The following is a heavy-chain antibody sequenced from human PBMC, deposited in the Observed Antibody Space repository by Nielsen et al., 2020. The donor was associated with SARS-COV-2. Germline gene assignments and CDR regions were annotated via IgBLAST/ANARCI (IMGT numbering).Heavy chain of an antibody. CDR1: GYTFTSYP. Sequence: ASVKVSCTASGYTFTSYPMNWVRQAPGQGIEWMGWINPNSGGTNYAQKFQGWVTMTRDTSISAAYMELSRLRSDDTAVYYCARGGSGYGSQGLDYFDYWGQGTLVTVSS. D-gene: IGHD5-12*01. CDR2: INPNSGGT. CDR3: ARGGSGYGSQGLDYFDY. J-gene: IGHJ4*02. V-gene: IGHV1-2*04.